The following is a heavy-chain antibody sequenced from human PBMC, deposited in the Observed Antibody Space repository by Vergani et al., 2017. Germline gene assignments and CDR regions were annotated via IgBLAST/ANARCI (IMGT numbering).Heavy chain of an antibody. CDR3: ARDDIVVVVAAKGYGMDV. Sequence: QVQLVQSGAEVKKPGSSVKVSCKASGGTFSSYAISWVRQAPGQGLEWMGRIIPIFGTANYAQKFQGRVTITADESTSTAYMELSSLRSEETAVYYCARDDIVVVVAAKGYGMDVWGQGTTVTVSS. J-gene: IGHJ6*02. D-gene: IGHD2-15*01. CDR1: GGTFSSYA. V-gene: IGHV1-69*18. CDR2: IIPIFGTA.